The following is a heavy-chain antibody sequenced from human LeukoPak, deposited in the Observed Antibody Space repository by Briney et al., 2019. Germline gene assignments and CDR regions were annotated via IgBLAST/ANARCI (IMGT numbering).Heavy chain of an antibody. CDR3: ARDLGYCSGGSCYSGGPSFY. D-gene: IGHD2-15*01. V-gene: IGHV1-46*01. CDR1: GYTFTSYY. Sequence: ASVKVSCKASGYTFTSYYMHWVRQAPGQGLEWMGIINPSGGSASYAQKFQGRVTMTRDTSTSTVYMELSSLRSEDTAVYYCARDLGYCSGGSCYSGGPSFYWGQGTLVTVSS. J-gene: IGHJ4*02. CDR2: INPSGGSA.